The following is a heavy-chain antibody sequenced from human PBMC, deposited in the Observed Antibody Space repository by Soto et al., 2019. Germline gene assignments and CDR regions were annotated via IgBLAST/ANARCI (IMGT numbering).Heavy chain of an antibody. CDR2: ISYDGSNK. CDR3: ARDRYDSRPPYWYFDL. D-gene: IGHD3-3*01. V-gene: IGHV3-30-3*01. J-gene: IGHJ2*01. CDR1: GFTFSSYA. Sequence: QVRLVESGGGVVQPGRSLRLSCAASGFTFSSYAMHWVRQAPGKGLEWVAVISYDGSNKYYADSVKGRFTISRDNSKNTLYLQMNSLRAEDTAVYYCARDRYDSRPPYWYFDLWGRGTLVTVSS.